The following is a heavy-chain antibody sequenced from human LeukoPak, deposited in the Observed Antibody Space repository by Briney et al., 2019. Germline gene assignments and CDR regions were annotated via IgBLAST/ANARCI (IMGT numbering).Heavy chain of an antibody. Sequence: PGGSLTLSCAASGFTFSSYAMNWVRQAPGKGLEWVSVISGSGGSTYYAGSVKGRFTISRDNSNNTLYLQMNSLRAEDTAVYYCATKIQISLDVWGQGTTVTVSS. D-gene: IGHD2/OR15-2a*01. J-gene: IGHJ6*02. V-gene: IGHV3-23*01. CDR3: ATKIQISLDV. CDR2: ISGSGGST. CDR1: GFTFSSYA.